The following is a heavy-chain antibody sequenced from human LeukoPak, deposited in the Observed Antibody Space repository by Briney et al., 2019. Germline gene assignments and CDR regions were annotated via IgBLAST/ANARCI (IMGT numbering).Heavy chain of an antibody. J-gene: IGHJ4*02. V-gene: IGHV4-38-2*02. CDR1: GYSISSGYY. Sequence: SETLSLTCTVSGYSISSGYYWGWIRQPPGKGLEWIGSIYHSGSTYYNPSLKSRVTISVDTSKNQFSLKLSSVTAADTAVYYCARVIKGSGSYFDWGQGTLVTVSS. CDR2: IYHSGST. D-gene: IGHD3-10*01. CDR3: ARVIKGSGSYFD.